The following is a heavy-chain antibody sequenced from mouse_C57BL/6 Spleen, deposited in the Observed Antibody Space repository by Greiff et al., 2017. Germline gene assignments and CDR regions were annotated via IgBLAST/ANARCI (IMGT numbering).Heavy chain of an antibody. V-gene: IGHV1-15*01. CDR3: TPMVRTAAY. J-gene: IGHJ3*01. CDR1: GYTFTDYE. Sequence: QVQLKESGAELVRPGASVTLSCKASGYTFTDYEMNWVKQTPVHGLEWIGAIYPESGGTASNQKFKGKAILTADTSSSTAYMELRSLTSEDSAFYYCTPMVRTAAYWGRGTLVTVSA. D-gene: IGHD2-2*01. CDR2: IYPESGGT.